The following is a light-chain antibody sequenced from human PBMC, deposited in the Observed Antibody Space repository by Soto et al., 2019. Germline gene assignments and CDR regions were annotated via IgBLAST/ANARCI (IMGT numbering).Light chain of an antibody. CDR3: QQYANSPPWT. CDR2: GAS. V-gene: IGKV3-20*01. CDR1: QSVSSTS. J-gene: IGKJ1*01. Sequence: EIVLTQSPGTLSFSPGERATLSCRASQSVSSTSLAWYQQRPGQSPRLLIYGASNRATGIPDRFSGSGSGTDFTLTISRLEPEDFAVYYCQQYANSPPWTFGQGTKVEIK.